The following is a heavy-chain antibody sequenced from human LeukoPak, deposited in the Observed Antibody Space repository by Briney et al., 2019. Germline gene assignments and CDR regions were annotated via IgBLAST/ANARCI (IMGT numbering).Heavy chain of an antibody. CDR2: MNPNSGNT. CDR1: GYTFTSYD. V-gene: IGHV1-8*01. J-gene: IGHJ4*02. Sequence: ASVKVSCKASGYTFTSYDINWVRQATGQGLEWMGWMNPNSGNTGYAQKFQGRVTMTRNTSISTAYMELSSLRSEDTAVYYCARFGTSYYYDSSGLDYWGQGTLVTVSS. CDR3: ARFGTSYYYDSSGLDY. D-gene: IGHD3-22*01.